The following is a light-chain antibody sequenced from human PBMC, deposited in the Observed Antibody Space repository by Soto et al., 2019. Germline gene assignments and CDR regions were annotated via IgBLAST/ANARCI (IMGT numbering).Light chain of an antibody. V-gene: IGLV1-40*01. CDR2: GSR. Sequence: QSVLTQPPSVSGAPGQRVTISCTGSSSNIGAGHVVHWYQQFPGRAPNLLTYGSRNRPSGVPDRFSGSKSGTSASLAITGLQAEDEADYYCQSYDNTLSASLFVGGTKLTVL. CDR3: QSYDNTLSASL. J-gene: IGLJ2*01. CDR1: SSNIGAGHV.